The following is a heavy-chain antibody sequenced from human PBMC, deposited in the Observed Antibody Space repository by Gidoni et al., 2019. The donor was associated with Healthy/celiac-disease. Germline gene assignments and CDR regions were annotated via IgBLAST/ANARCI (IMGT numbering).Heavy chain of an antibody. J-gene: IGHJ4*02. CDR1: GFTFSSYA. CDR3: AKRRSPHY. CDR2: SSGSGGST. Sequence: EVQLLESGGGLVQPGGSLRLSWEASGFTFSSYAMSCARQAPGKGLEWVSASSGSGGSTYYADSVKGRFTISSDNSKNTLYLQMNSLRAEDTAVYYCAKRRSPHYWGQGTLVTVSS. V-gene: IGHV3-23*01.